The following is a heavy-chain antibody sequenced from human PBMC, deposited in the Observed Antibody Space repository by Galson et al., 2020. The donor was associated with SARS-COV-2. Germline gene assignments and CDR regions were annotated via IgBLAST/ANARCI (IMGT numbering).Heavy chain of an antibody. J-gene: IGHJ4*02. V-gene: IGHV4-39*01. Sequence: SETLSLTCTVSGGSISSSSYYWGWIRQPPGKGLEWIGSIYYSGSTYYNPSLKSRVTISVDTSKNQFSLKLSSVTAADTAVYYCASGPEYYYGSGSYPSYFDYWGQGTLVTISS. D-gene: IGHD3-10*01. CDR1: GGSISSSSYY. CDR3: ASGPEYYYGSGSYPSYFDY. CDR2: IYYSGST.